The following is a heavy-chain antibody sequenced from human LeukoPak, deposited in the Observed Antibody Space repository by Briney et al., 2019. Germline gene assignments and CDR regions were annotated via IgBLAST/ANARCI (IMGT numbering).Heavy chain of an antibody. V-gene: IGHV4-39*07. Sequence: SETLSLTCTVSGGSISSTSAYWGWIRQPPGKGLEWIGRIYYSGTTHYNPSLMSRVTISADTSKNQFSLKLSSVTAADTAVYYCARARMEGTYYHAYDIWGQGTMVTVSS. CDR2: IYYSGTT. J-gene: IGHJ3*02. CDR3: ARARMEGTYYHAYDI. CDR1: GGSISSTSAY. D-gene: IGHD1-26*01.